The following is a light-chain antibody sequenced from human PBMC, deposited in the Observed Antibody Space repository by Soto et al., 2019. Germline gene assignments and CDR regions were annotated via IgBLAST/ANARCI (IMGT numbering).Light chain of an antibody. CDR2: DAS. J-gene: IGKJ5*01. CDR1: QSVSSD. Sequence: EIVLTQSPATLSLSPGERATLSCRASQSVSSDLAWYQQKPGQAPRLLIYDASNRATGIPARFSGSGSGTDFTLPISSLEPEDFAVYYCQQRSNWLITVGQGTRREIK. CDR3: QQRSNWLIT. V-gene: IGKV3-11*01.